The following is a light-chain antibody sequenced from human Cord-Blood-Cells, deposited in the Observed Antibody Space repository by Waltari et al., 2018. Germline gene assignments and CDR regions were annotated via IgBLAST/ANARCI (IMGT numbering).Light chain of an antibody. CDR1: QSVSSCY. V-gene: IGKV3-20*01. CDR3: QQYGSSPT. Sequence: EIVLTQSPGTLSLSPGERATLSCRASQSVSSCYLAWYQQKSGPAPRLLIYGASSRATGLPDRFSGSGSGTDFTLTISRLEPEDFAVYYCQQYGSSPTFGQGTRLEIK. J-gene: IGKJ5*01. CDR2: GAS.